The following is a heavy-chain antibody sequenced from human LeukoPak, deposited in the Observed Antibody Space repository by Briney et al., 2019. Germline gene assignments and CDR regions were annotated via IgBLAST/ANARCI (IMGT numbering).Heavy chain of an antibody. CDR1: GFTFSSYA. V-gene: IGHV3-64*01. D-gene: IGHD3-9*01. CDR3: ARVYYDILTGYYDY. CDR2: ISSNGGST. J-gene: IGHJ4*02. Sequence: PGGSLRLSCAASGFTFSSYATHWVRQAPGKGLEYVSAISSNGGSTYYANSVKGRFTISRDNSKNALYLQMGSLRAEDMAVYYCARVYYDILTGYYDYWGQGTLVTVSS.